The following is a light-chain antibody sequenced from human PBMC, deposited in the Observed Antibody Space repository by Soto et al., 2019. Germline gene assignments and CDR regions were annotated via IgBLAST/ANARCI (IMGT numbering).Light chain of an antibody. CDR2: EVT. V-gene: IGLV2-8*01. CDR1: NDDVGGYNY. J-gene: IGLJ1*01. Sequence: QSALTQPPSASGSPGQSVTISCTGTNDDVGGYNYVSWYQHHPGKAPKLMIYEVTKRPSGVPDRFSGSKSGYTASLTVSGLQAEDEADYYCSSYAGSNIYVFGTGIKLTVL. CDR3: SSYAGSNIYV.